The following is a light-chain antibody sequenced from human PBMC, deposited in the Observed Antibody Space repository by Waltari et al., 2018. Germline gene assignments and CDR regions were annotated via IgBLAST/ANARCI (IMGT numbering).Light chain of an antibody. J-gene: IGLJ1*01. CDR2: EVT. V-gene: IGLV2-23*02. CDR1: SSDVGNYNL. Sequence: QSGLAQPASASGSPGKSITITCTETSSDVGNYNLFAWYQQRPGKAPRLLIYEVTKRAPGTSDRFSASKSGNTASLSISGLQAQEDEADYYCCSYVGLGTYVFGTGTKVTV. CDR3: CSYVGLGTYV.